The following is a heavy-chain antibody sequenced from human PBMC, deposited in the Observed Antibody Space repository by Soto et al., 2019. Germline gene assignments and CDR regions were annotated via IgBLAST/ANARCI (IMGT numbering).Heavy chain of an antibody. V-gene: IGHV3-23*01. J-gene: IGHJ4*02. Sequence: EVQLLESGGGVVKPGGSLRLSCAASGFTFGRYAMRWVRQAPGKGLEWVSGLNAGGGVTDYADSVKGRFTVSRDNSKNTLYLQMSILRVEDTAIYYCSKAHPVYVSTWFFFDYWGQGTLVTVSS. D-gene: IGHD3-10*01. CDR1: GFTFGRYA. CDR3: SKAHPVYVSTWFFFDY. CDR2: LNAGGGVT.